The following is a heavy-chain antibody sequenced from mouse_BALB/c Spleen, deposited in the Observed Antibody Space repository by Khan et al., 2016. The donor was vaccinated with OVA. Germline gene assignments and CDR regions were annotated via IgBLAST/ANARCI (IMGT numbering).Heavy chain of an antibody. D-gene: IGHD2-4*01. V-gene: IGHV2-2*02. J-gene: IGHJ3*01. Sequence: QMQLEESGPGLVQPSQSLSITCTVSGFSLTTYGVHWVRQSPGKGLEWLGVIWSGGTTDYSAAFISRLSITKDNSKSQVFFKMNSLQANDTAIYYSARNYDYDEGLAYWGQGTLVTVSA. CDR2: IWSGGTT. CDR1: GFSLTTYG. CDR3: ARNYDYDEGLAY.